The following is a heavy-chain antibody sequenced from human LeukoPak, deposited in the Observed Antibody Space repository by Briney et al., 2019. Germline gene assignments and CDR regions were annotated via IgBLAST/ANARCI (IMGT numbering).Heavy chain of an antibody. CDR1: GFTFSRYW. V-gene: IGHV3-7*03. Sequence: PGESLRLSCAASGFTFSRYWMSWVRQVPRKGLEWVANIKQDGSEKYYVDSVKGRFTISRDNAKNSLYLQMNSLRAEDTAVYYCARDKGDYDTSGSLFVFGGQGTLVTVSS. D-gene: IGHD3-22*01. J-gene: IGHJ4*02. CDR2: IKQDGSEK. CDR3: ARDKGDYDTSGSLFVF.